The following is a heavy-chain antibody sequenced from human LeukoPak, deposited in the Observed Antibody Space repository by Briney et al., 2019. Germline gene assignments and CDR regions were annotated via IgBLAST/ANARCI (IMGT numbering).Heavy chain of an antibody. V-gene: IGHV3-48*03. D-gene: IGHD2-2*02. J-gene: IGHJ6*02. CDR2: ISSSGSTI. CDR1: GFTFSSYE. CDR3: ARLSALLPKYCSSTSCYKYYYYGMDV. Sequence: PGGSLRLSCAASGFTFSSYEMNWVRQAPGKGLEWVSYISSSGSTIYYADSVKGRFTISRDNAKNSLYLQMNSLRAKDTAVYYCARLSALLPKYCSSTSCYKYYYYGMDVWGQGTTVTVSS.